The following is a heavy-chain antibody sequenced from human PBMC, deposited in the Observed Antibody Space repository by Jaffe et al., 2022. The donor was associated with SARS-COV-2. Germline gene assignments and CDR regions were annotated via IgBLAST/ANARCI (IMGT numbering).Heavy chain of an antibody. Sequence: EVQLLESGGGLVQPGGSLRLSCAASGFTFSSYAMSWVRQAPGKGLEWVSAISGSGGSTYYADSVKGRFTISRDNSKNTLYLQMNSLRAEDTAVYYCAKDRFGATVVVSWFDPWGQGTLVTVSS. CDR1: GFTFSSYA. J-gene: IGHJ5*02. D-gene: IGHD1-26*01. CDR3: AKDRFGATVVVSWFDP. CDR2: ISGSGGST. V-gene: IGHV3-23*01.